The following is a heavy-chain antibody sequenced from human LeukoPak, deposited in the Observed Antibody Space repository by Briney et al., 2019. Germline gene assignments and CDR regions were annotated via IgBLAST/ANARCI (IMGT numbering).Heavy chain of an antibody. CDR2: IYYSGST. D-gene: IGHD3-10*01. J-gene: IGHJ5*02. Sequence: PGGSLRLSCAASGFTLSSYWMNWIRQPPGKGLEWIGGIYYSGSTYYNPSLKSRVTISVDTSKNQFSLKLYSVTAADAAVYYCERGGAMVRGGFDPWGQGTLVTVSS. CDR1: GFTLSSYW. V-gene: IGHV4-39*07. CDR3: ERGGAMVRGGFDP.